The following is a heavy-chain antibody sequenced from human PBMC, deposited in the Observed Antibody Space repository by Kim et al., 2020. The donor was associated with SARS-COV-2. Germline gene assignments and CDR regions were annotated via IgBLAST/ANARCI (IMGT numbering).Heavy chain of an antibody. V-gene: IGHV1-18*01. D-gene: IGHD1-7*01. Sequence: ASVKVSCMASGYTFTSYSISWVRQAPGQGLEWMGWIIPYNGKTNYAEKLQGRVTMTRDTSTNTAYMELRSLRSDDTAVYYCARYWGNWNYLDNNWGQGTLVTVSS. J-gene: IGHJ4*02. CDR3: ARYWGNWNYLDNN. CDR1: GYTFTSYS. CDR2: IIPYNGKT.